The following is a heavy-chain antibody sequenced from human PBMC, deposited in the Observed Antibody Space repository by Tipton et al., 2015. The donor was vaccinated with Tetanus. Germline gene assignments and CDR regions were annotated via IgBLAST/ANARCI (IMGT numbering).Heavy chain of an antibody. CDR3: ASGSTLDY. J-gene: IGHJ4*02. CDR1: GFIFSSYT. V-gene: IGHV3-21*01. CDR2: ISSTSTYI. Sequence: SLRLSCAVSGFIFSSYTMNWVRQAPGKGLEWVASISSTSTYIYYADSVKGRFTISRDNAKNSLYLQMSSLRADDTAAYYCASGSTLDYWGQGALVSVSS. D-gene: IGHD6-25*01.